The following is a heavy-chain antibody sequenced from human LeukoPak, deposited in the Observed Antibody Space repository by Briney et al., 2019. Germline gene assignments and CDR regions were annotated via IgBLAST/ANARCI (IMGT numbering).Heavy chain of an antibody. CDR3: ARGGSDSSWFWID. D-gene: IGHD6-13*01. J-gene: IGHJ4*02. Sequence: GGSLRLSCAASGLTFSNHWMTWVRQLPGKGLEWVANINQDESEKHYGDSVKGRFTISRDNAKNSLYLQMNSLRAEDTAVYFCARGGSDSSWFWIDWGQGTLVTVSS. CDR2: INQDESEK. CDR1: GLTFSNHW. V-gene: IGHV3-7*01.